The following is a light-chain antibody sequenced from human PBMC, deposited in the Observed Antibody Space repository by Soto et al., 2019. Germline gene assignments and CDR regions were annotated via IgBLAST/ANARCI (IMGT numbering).Light chain of an antibody. CDR3: SSYTSSSTVV. J-gene: IGLJ2*01. CDR1: SSDVGIYKY. Sequence: QSALTQPASVSGSHGQSITISCTGPSSDVGIYKYVSWYQQHPGKAPNLMIYEVTNRPSGVSNRFSGSKSGNTASLTISGLQAEDEADYYCSSYTSSSTVVFGGGTKLTVL. CDR2: EVT. V-gene: IGLV2-14*01.